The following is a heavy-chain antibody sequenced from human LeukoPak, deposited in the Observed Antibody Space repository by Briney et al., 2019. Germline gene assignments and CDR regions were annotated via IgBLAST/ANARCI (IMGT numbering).Heavy chain of an antibody. V-gene: IGHV3-7*01. J-gene: IGHJ4*02. CDR2: IKQDGSEK. CDR1: GFTFSSYW. D-gene: IGHD2-2*01. Sequence: PGGSLRLSCAAPGFTFSSYWKSWVRQAPGKGLEWVANIKQDGSEKYYVDSVKGRFTISRDNAKNSLYLQMNSLRAEDTAVYYCARDRKDIVVVPAAYYFDYWGQGTLVTVSS. CDR3: ARDRKDIVVVPAAYYFDY.